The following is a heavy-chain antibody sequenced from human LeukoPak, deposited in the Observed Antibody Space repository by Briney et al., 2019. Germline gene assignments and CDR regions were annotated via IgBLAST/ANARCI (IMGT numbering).Heavy chain of an antibody. D-gene: IGHD2-15*01. CDR3: ARGDAAAPFDY. CDR1: GFTFSSYA. V-gene: IGHV3-23*01. CDR2: ISGSAVNT. J-gene: IGHJ4*02. Sequence: GGSLRLSCAASGFTFSSYAMSWVRQAPGKGLEWVSAISGSAVNTHYADSVKGRFTIYRDTSKNTLYLQMNSLRAEDTAVYFCARGDAAAPFDYWGQGTLVTVSS.